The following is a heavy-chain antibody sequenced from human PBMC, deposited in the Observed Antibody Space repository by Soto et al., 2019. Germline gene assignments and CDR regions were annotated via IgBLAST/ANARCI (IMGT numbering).Heavy chain of an antibody. CDR1: GYTFTSYA. J-gene: IGHJ4*02. Sequence: QVQLVQSGAEEKKPGASVKVSCKASGYTFTSYAMHWVRQAPGQRLEWMGWINAGNGNTKYSQKFQGRVTITRDTSASTAYMELISLRSEDTAVYYCARSIVVVTALDYWGLGTLVTVSS. D-gene: IGHD2-21*02. CDR3: ARSIVVVTALDY. CDR2: INAGNGNT. V-gene: IGHV1-3*05.